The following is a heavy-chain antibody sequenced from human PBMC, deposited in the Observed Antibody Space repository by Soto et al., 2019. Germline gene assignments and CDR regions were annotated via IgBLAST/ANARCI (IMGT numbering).Heavy chain of an antibody. J-gene: IGHJ4*02. D-gene: IGHD1-1*01. CDR3: AHTPLNWNDGYYFDY. CDR2: IYWDDDK. Sequence: QITLKESGPTLVKPTQTLTLTCTFSGFSLSTSGVGVGWIRQPPGKALEWLALIYWDDDKRYGPSLKSRLTITKDTSKNQVVLTMTNMDPVDTATYYCAHTPLNWNDGYYFDYWGQGTLVTVSS. CDR1: GFSLSTSGVG. V-gene: IGHV2-5*05.